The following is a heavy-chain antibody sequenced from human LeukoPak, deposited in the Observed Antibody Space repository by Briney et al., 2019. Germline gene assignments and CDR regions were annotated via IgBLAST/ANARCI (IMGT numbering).Heavy chain of an antibody. J-gene: IGHJ5*02. V-gene: IGHV4-59*01. CDR3: ARSRSGYYP. CDR1: GGSISSYY. CDR2: IYYSGST. Sequence: SETLFLTCTVSGGSISSYYWSWIRQPPGKGLEWIGYIYYSGSTNYNPSLKSRVTISVDTSKNQFSLKLSSVTAAYTAMYYCARSRSGYYPWGQGTLVTVSS. D-gene: IGHD3-22*01.